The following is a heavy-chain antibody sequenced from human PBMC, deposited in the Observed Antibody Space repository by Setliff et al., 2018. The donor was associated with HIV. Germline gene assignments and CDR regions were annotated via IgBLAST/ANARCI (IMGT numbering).Heavy chain of an antibody. CDR2: ISGNGGST. J-gene: IGHJ3*01. Sequence: PGGSLRLSCAASGFTFSSYAMSWVRQAPGKGLEWVSGISGNGGSTRYADSVKDRFTISRDNSKNTLYLQMNSLRAEDTAVYYCANRIRYYYDYTDYDGDAFDVWGQGTMVTVSS. D-gene: IGHD3-22*01. CDR3: ANRIRYYYDYTDYDGDAFDV. CDR1: GFTFSSYA. V-gene: IGHV3-23*01.